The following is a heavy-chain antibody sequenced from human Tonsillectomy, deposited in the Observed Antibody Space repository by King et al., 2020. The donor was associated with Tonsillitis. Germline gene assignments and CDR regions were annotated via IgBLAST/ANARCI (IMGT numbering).Heavy chain of an antibody. CDR2: IYYSGST. D-gene: IGHD6-13*01. CDR1: GGSISSYH. CDR3: ASSIAAAGTLGY. Sequence: VQLQESGPGLVKPSETLSLTCTVSGGSISSYHWSWIRQPPGKGLEWIGYIYYSGSTNYNPSLKSRVTISVDTSKNQFSLKLSSVTAADTAVYYCASSIAAAGTLGYWGQGTLVTVSS. V-gene: IGHV4-59*01. J-gene: IGHJ4*02.